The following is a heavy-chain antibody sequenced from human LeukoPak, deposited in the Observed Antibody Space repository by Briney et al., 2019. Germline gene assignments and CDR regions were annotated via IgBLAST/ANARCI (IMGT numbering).Heavy chain of an antibody. V-gene: IGHV7-4-1*02. CDR3: ARGTHDSSGYYLYGVDV. D-gene: IGHD3-22*01. CDR1: GYTFISYA. J-gene: IGHJ6*02. CDR2: INTNTGNP. Sequence: ASVKVSCKASGYTFISYAMNWVRQAPGQGLEWMGWINTNTGNPTYAQGFTGRFVFSLDTSVSTAYLQISSLEAEDTAVYYCARGTHDSSGYYLYGVDVWGQGTTVTVSS.